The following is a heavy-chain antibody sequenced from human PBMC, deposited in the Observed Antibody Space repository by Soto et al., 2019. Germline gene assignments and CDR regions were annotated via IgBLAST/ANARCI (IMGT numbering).Heavy chain of an antibody. J-gene: IGHJ5*02. Sequence: QITLKESGPTLVNPTQTLTLTCTFSCFSLSTSGVGVGWFPQPPGKALEWLALIYWDDDKRYSPSLKSRLTITKDTSKNQVDLTMTNMDPVDTATYYCAHTRAFNSGYSHIDPWGQGTLVTVSS. V-gene: IGHV2-5*02. D-gene: IGHD3-22*01. CDR1: CFSLSTSGVG. CDR2: IYWDDDK. CDR3: AHTRAFNSGYSHIDP.